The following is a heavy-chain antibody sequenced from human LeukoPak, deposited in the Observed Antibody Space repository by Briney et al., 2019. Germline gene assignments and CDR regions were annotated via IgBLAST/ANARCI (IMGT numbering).Heavy chain of an antibody. Sequence: SETLSLTCAVYGGALSGYYWSWIRQPPGKGLEWIGEISHRGGTNYNPSLKSRVSISVDTSKNQFSLKLSSVTAADTAVYYCAREIISARGSFDSWGQGTLVTVSS. J-gene: IGHJ4*02. V-gene: IGHV4-34*01. CDR3: AREIISARGSFDS. CDR2: ISHRGGT. CDR1: GGALSGYY. D-gene: IGHD3-16*01.